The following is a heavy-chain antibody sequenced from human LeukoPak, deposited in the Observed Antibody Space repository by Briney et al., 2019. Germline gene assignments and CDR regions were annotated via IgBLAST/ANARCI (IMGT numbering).Heavy chain of an antibody. D-gene: IGHD3-9*01. J-gene: IGHJ4*02. CDR1: GGSFSGYY. V-gene: IGHV4-34*01. CDR3: ARGRSTYYDILTGCLFDY. CDR2: TNHSGST. Sequence: SETLSLTCAVYGGSFSGYYWSWIRQPPGKWLEWIGETNHSGSTNYDPSLKSRVTISVDTSKNQFSLKLSSVTAADTAVYYCARGRSTYYDILTGCLFDYWGQGTLVTVSS.